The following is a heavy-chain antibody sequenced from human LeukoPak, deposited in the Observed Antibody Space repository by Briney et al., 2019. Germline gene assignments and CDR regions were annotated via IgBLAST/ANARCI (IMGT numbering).Heavy chain of an antibody. V-gene: IGHV3-11*06. CDR1: GFTFSDYY. CDR3: AREYGSGSYSLDY. D-gene: IGHD3-10*01. CDR2: ISSSSSYT. Sequence: GGSLRLSCAASGFTFSDYYMSWIRQAPGKGLEWVSYISSSSSYTNYADSVKGRFTIARDNAKNSLYLQMNSLRAEDTAVYYCAREYGSGSYSLDYWGQGTLVTVSS. J-gene: IGHJ4*02.